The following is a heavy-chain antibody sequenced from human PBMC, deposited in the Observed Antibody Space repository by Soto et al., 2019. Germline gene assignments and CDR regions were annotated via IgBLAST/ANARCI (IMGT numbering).Heavy chain of an antibody. CDR3: ARQTGGFGYDFDY. J-gene: IGHJ4*02. Sequence: QLQLQESGPGLVKPSETLSLTCTVSGGSISSSSYYWGWIRQPPGKELEWIGAIYHSGSTYYHPSLKSRVTISGDTAKNQFSLRLTSLTAADTAVYFCARQTGGFGYDFDYWGQGTLVTVSS. CDR2: IYHSGST. CDR1: GGSISSSSYY. V-gene: IGHV4-39*01. D-gene: IGHD3-16*01.